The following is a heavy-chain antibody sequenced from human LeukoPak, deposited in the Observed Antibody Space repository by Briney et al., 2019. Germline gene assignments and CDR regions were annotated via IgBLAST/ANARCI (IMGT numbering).Heavy chain of an antibody. CDR1: GFSFSDYW. CDR3: ARDGGLHTNFDY. J-gene: IGHJ4*02. CDR2: TKPDGSAE. D-gene: IGHD2-15*01. Sequence: GGSLRLSCAASGFSFSDYWMSWVRQAPGKGLEWVANTKPDGSAEYYADSVRGRFSTSRDNANNLLYLQTNSLRAEDTAVYYCARDGGLHTNFDYWGQGTLVTVSS. V-gene: IGHV3-7*01.